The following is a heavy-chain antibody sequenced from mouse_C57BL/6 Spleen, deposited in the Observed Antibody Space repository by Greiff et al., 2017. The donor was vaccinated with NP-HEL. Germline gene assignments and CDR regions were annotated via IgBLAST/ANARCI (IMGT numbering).Heavy chain of an antibody. CDR3: ARSVPAGFAY. D-gene: IGHD5-1*01. CDR2: IDPSDGYT. V-gene: IGHV1-69*01. Sequence: QVQLQQPGAELVMPGASVKLSCKASGYTFTSYWMHWVKQRPGQGLEWIGEIDPSDGYTNYNQKFKGKSTLTVDKSSSTAYMQLSSLTSEDSAVYYCARSVPAGFAYWGQGTLVTVSA. CDR1: GYTFTSYW. J-gene: IGHJ3*01.